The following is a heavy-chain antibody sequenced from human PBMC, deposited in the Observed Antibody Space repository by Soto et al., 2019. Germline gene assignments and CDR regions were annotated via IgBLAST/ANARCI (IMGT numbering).Heavy chain of an antibody. CDR1: GGSVSSGNYY. J-gene: IGHJ4*02. Sequence: QVQLQESGPGLVKPSETLSLTCTVSGGSVSSGNYYWSWIRQPPGTGLEWIAYIYYSGSTNYNPSLKSRVTLSVDTSKNQFSLKLTSVTAADTAVYYCARGLPPRAVTARGDFDYWGQGTLVTVSS. V-gene: IGHV4-61*01. CDR3: ARGLPPRAVTARGDFDY. CDR2: IYYSGST. D-gene: IGHD2-21*02.